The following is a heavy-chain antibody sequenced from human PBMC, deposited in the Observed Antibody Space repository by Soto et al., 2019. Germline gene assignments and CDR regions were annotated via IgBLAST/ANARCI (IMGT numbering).Heavy chain of an antibody. Sequence: VQLVESGGGLVKPGGSLRLSCAASGFTFSSYSMNWVRQAPGKGLEWVSSISSSSSYIYYADSVKGRFTISRDNAKNSLYLQMNSLRAEDTAVYYCARIEYSSSSGGIGYYYYYMDVWGKGTTVTVSS. CDR2: ISSSSSYI. CDR1: GFTFSSYS. J-gene: IGHJ6*03. V-gene: IGHV3-21*01. D-gene: IGHD6-6*01. CDR3: ARIEYSSSSGGIGYYYYYMDV.